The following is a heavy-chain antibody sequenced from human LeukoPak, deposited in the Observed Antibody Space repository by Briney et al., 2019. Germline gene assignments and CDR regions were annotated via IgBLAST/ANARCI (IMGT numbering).Heavy chain of an antibody. CDR3: ARDRRSGWYESDAFDI. Sequence: ASVKVSCKASGYTFTSYDINWVRQATGQGLEWMGWMNPNSGNTGYAQKFQGRVTMTRNTSISTAYMELSSLRSEDTAVYYCARDRRSGWYESDAFDIWGQGTMVTVSS. V-gene: IGHV1-8*01. J-gene: IGHJ3*02. CDR2: MNPNSGNT. D-gene: IGHD6-19*01. CDR1: GYTFTSYD.